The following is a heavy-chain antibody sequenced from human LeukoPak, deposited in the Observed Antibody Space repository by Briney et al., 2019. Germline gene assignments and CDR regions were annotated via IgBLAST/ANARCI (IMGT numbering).Heavy chain of an antibody. D-gene: IGHD6-19*01. V-gene: IGHV1-2*02. J-gene: IGHJ5*02. CDR2: INPNSGGT. CDR3: ARDMAVAGKTWFDP. CDR1: GYTFTGYY. Sequence: ASVKVSCKASGYTFTGYYMHWVRQAPGQGLEWMGWINPNSGGTNYAQKFQGRVTMTRDTSISTAYMELSRLRSDDTAVYYCARDMAVAGKTWFDPWGQGTLVTVSS.